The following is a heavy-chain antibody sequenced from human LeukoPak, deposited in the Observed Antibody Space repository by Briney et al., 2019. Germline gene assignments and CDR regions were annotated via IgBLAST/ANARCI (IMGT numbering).Heavy chain of an antibody. J-gene: IGHJ4*02. CDR1: GFTFNNYA. CDR3: AKGAYDYVEVGYFDY. Sequence: RGSLRLSCAASGFTFNNYAMSWVRQSPGKGREWVSTMIGSVVSTFYADSVKGRFTISRDTSKNTLYLQMNSLRAEDTAVYYCAKGAYDYVEVGYFDYWGQGTLVTVSS. D-gene: IGHD5-12*01. V-gene: IGHV3-23*01. CDR2: MIGSVVST.